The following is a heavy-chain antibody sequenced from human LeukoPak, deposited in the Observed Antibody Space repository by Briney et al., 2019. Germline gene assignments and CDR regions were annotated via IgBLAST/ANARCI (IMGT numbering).Heavy chain of an antibody. CDR1: GFGFHDAA. CDR2: VSNTGTNT. Sequence: GGSLRLSCGASGFGFHDAAMTWVRQAQGKGLEWVSLVSNTGTNTYYADSVKGRFTISRDNSKNTLFLQLHNLRVEDTALYYCARDLHYYVAMDVWGQGTTVTVSS. D-gene: IGHD3-10*02. J-gene: IGHJ6*02. CDR3: ARDLHYYVAMDV. V-gene: IGHV3-23*01.